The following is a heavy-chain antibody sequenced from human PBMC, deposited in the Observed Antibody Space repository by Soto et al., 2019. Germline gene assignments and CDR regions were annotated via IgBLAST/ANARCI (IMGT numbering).Heavy chain of an antibody. CDR3: ARPYYDILTGYYTGDYYYYMDV. D-gene: IGHD3-9*01. J-gene: IGHJ6*03. V-gene: IGHV1-18*01. CDR2: ISAYNGNT. Sequence: QVQLVQSGAEVKKPGASVKVSCKASGYTFTSYGISWVRQAPGQGLELMGWISAYNGNTNYAQKLQGRVTMTTDTSTSTAYMELRSLRSDDTAVYYCARPYYDILTGYYTGDYYYYMDVWGKGTTVTVSS. CDR1: GYTFTSYG.